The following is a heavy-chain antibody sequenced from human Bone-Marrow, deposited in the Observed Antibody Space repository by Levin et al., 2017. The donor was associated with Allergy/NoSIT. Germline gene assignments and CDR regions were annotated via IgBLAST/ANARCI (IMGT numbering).Heavy chain of an antibody. CDR3: ARRAPNRIGTTGNWFDP. Sequence: GESLKISCKGSGYSFTSSWIGWVRQLPEKGLEWMGSIYLGDSDSRYSPSFQGQVPISADKSSSTAYLQWSSLKASDTAMYYCARRAPNRIGTTGNWFDPWGQGILVTVSS. D-gene: IGHD1-7*01. J-gene: IGHJ5*02. CDR1: GYSFTSSW. CDR2: IYLGDSDS. V-gene: IGHV5-51*01.